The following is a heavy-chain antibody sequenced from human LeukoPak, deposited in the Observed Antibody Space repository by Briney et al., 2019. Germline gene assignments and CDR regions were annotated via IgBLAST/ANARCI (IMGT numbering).Heavy chain of an antibody. J-gene: IGHJ4*02. D-gene: IGHD2-15*01. V-gene: IGHV5-51*01. CDR2: IYPGDSDT. CDR1: GYRFNSYW. CDR3: ARHYCSGGSCYFDY. Sequence: GESLKISCKGSGYRFNSYWITWVRQMPGKGLEWMGIIYPGDSDTRYNPSFQGQVTISADKSINTAYLQWSSLKASDTAMYYCARHYCSGGSCYFDYWGQGTLVTVSS.